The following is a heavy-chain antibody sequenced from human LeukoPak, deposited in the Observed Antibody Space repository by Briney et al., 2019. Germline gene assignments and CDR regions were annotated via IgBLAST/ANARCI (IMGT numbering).Heavy chain of an antibody. J-gene: IGHJ4*02. D-gene: IGHD1-26*01. CDR1: GFTFSTYA. V-gene: IGHV3-23*01. Sequence: GGSLRLSCAASGFTFSTYAMTWVRQAPGKGLEWVSAIGGGGGSGGSTYYADSVKGRFTISRDNSKNTLYLQMNSLRAEDTAVYYCANGLQWELPCDYWGQGTLVTVSS. CDR3: ANGLQWELPCDY. CDR2: IGGGGGSGGST.